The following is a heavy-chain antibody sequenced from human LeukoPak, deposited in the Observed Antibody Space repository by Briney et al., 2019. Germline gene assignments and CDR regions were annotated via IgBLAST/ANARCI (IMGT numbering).Heavy chain of an antibody. J-gene: IGHJ3*02. Sequence: GESLQISCKGSGYSFTSYWIAWVRQMPRKGLEWMGIIYPGDSYTTYSPSFQGQVTISADKSISTAYLQWRSLKASDTAMYYCARRSGSDALDIWGQGTMVTVSS. D-gene: IGHD3-10*01. V-gene: IGHV5-51*01. CDR1: GYSFTSYW. CDR2: IYPGDSYT. CDR3: ARRSGSDALDI.